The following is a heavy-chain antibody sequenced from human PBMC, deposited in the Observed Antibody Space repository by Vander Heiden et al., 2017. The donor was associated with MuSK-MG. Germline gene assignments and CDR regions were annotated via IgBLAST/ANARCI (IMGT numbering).Heavy chain of an antibody. Sequence: QLQLQESCPGLVKPSETLSLTCTVPGGSISSSSYYWGWIRQPPGKGLEWIGSIYYSGSTYYNPSLKSRVTISVDTSKNQFSLKLSSVTAADTAVYYCAREVGDEYSSSWLDYWGQGTLVTVSS. CDR3: AREVGDEYSSSWLDY. V-gene: IGHV4-39*07. D-gene: IGHD6-13*01. J-gene: IGHJ4*02. CDR2: IYYSGST. CDR1: GGSISSSSYY.